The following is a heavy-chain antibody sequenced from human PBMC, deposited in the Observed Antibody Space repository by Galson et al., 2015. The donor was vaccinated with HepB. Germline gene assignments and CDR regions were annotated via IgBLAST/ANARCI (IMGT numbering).Heavy chain of an antibody. J-gene: IGHJ4*02. CDR3: AKDPPAYDSSGYYYGIDY. V-gene: IGHV3-30*02. CDR2: IRYDGSNK. CDR1: GFTFSSYG. D-gene: IGHD3-22*01. Sequence: SLRLSCAASGFTFSSYGMHWVRQAPGKGLEWVAFIRYDGSNKYYADSVKGRFTISRDNSKNTLYLQMNSLRAEDTAVYYCAKDPPAYDSSGYYYGIDYWGQGTLVTVSS.